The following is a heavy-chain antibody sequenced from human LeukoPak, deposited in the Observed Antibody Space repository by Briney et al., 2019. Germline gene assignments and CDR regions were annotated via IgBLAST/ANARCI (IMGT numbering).Heavy chain of an antibody. Sequence: ASVKVSCKASGYTFTSYGISWVRQAPGQGLEWMGWISAYNGNTNYAQNFRDRVTMTRDTSISTAYMDLSRLRSDDTAVYYCARGSWFGDLLYAQPAYYFDYWGQGTLVTVSS. D-gene: IGHD3-10*01. CDR3: ARGSWFGDLLYAQPAYYFDY. CDR2: ISAYNGNT. CDR1: GYTFTSYG. J-gene: IGHJ4*02. V-gene: IGHV1-18*01.